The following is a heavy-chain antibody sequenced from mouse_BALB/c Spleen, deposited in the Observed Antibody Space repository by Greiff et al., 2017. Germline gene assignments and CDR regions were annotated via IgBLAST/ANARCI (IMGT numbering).Heavy chain of an antibody. CDR2: ISSGSSTI. CDR1: GFTFSSFG. V-gene: IGHV5-17*02. CDR3: ARLDDYYAMDD. J-gene: IGHJ4*01. Sequence: EVQVVESGGGLVQPGGSRKLSCAASGFTFSSFGMHWVRQAPEKGLEWVAYISSGSSTIYYADTVKGRFTISRDNPKNTLFLQMTSLRSEDTAMYYCARLDDYYAMDDWGQGTSVTVSS.